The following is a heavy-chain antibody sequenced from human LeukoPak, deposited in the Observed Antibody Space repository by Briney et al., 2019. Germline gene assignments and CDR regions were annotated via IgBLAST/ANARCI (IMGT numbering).Heavy chain of an antibody. J-gene: IGHJ4*02. CDR1: GYTFTSYA. CDR2: INTNTGNP. Sequence: ASVKVSCKASGYTFTSYAMNWVRQAPGQGLEWMGWINTNTGNPTYAQGFTGRFVFSLDTSASTAYLQISSLKAEDTAVYYCARVGYSGYDYTGGDFYYFDYWGQGTLVTVSS. CDR3: ARVGYSGYDYTGGDFYYFDY. D-gene: IGHD5-12*01. V-gene: IGHV7-4-1*02.